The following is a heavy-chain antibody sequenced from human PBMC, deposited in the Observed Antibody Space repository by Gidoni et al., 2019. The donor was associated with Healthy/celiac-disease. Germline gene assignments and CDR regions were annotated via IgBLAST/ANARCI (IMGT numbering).Heavy chain of an antibody. V-gene: IGHV3-43*01. D-gene: IGHD6-19*01. CDR2: ISWDGGST. Sequence: EVQLVESGGVVVQPGGSLRLSCAASGFTFDDYTMHWVRQAPGKGLEWVSLISWDGGSTYYADSVKGRFTISRDNSKNSLYLQMNSLRTEDTALYYCAKDATGITVAGTGHFDYWGQGTLVTVSS. J-gene: IGHJ4*02. CDR1: GFTFDDYT. CDR3: AKDATGITVAGTGHFDY.